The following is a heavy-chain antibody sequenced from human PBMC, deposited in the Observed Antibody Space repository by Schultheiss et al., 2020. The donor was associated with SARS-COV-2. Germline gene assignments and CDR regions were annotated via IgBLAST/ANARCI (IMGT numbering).Heavy chain of an antibody. J-gene: IGHJ5*02. CDR2: IYHSGST. CDR3: ARQQRDYSNLIGFDP. D-gene: IGHD4-11*01. V-gene: IGHV4-38-2*01. CDR1: GYSISSGYY. Sequence: SETLSLTCAVSGYSISSGYYWGWIRQPPGKGLEWIGSIYHSGSTYYNPSLKSRVTISVDTSKNQFSLKLSSVTAADTAVYYCARQQRDYSNLIGFDPWGQGTLVTVSS.